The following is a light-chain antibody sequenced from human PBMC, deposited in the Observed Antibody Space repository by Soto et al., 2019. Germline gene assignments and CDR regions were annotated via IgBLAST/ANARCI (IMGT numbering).Light chain of an antibody. CDR3: CSYAGRYTRV. CDR2: DVS. V-gene: IGLV2-11*01. CDR1: STDVGAFRY. J-gene: IGLJ3*02. Sequence: QSALTQPRSVSGSPGQSITISCTGTSTDVGAFRYVSWYQQHPGKAPKIIIYDVSERPSGVPDRFSGSKSGNTASLTISWLQTEDEADYYCCSYAGRYTRVFGGGTKLTVL.